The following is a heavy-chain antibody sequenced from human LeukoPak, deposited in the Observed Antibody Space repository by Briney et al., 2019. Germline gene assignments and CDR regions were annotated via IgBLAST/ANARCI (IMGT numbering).Heavy chain of an antibody. V-gene: IGHV4-39*07. D-gene: IGHD3-3*01. CDR2: IYYSGST. CDR1: GGSISSSSYY. Sequence: SETLSLTCTVSGGSISSSSYYWGWIRQPPGKGLEWIGSIYYSGSTYYNPSLKSRVTISVDTSKNQFSLKLSSVTAADTAVYYCARGKTQEYYDFWSGYHTGHFDYWGQGTLVTVSS. CDR3: ARGKTQEYYDFWSGYHTGHFDY. J-gene: IGHJ4*02.